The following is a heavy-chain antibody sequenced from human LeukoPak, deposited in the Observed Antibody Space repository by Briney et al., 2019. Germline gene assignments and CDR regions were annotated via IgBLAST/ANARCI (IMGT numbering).Heavy chain of an antibody. CDR2: IYYSGST. J-gene: IGHJ4*02. Sequence: PSETLSLTCTVSGGSISSSSYYWGWIRQPPGKGLEWIGSIYYSGSTYYNPSLKSRVTISVDTSKNQFSLKLSSVTAADTAVYYCARSIWRHHIAARQDAFDYWGQGTLVTVSS. CDR1: GGSISSSSYY. CDR3: ARSIWRHHIAARQDAFDY. V-gene: IGHV4-39*07. D-gene: IGHD6-6*01.